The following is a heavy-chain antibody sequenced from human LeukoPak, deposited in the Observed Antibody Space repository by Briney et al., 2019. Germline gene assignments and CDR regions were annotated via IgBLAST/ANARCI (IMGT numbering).Heavy chain of an antibody. CDR2: TYYRSTQSN. J-gene: IGHJ5*02. D-gene: IGHD2-2*01. CDR1: GDSVSSNSVT. Sequence: PSQTLSLTCALSGDSVSSNSVTWNWVRQSPSRGLEWLGRTYYRSTQSNDSAVSASGPITVNPDTSKNQFSLHLNSVTPEDTAVYYCARRLTQYDCFDPWGQGILVTVSS. V-gene: IGHV6-1*01. CDR3: ARRLTQYDCFDP.